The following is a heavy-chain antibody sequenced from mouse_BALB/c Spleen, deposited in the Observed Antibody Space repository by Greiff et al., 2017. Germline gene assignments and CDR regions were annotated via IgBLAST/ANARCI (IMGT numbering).Heavy chain of an antibody. D-gene: IGHD1-2*01. CDR2: ISYSGST. Sequence: EVQLQESGPSLVKPSQTLSLTCSVTGDSITSGYWNWIRKFPGNKLEYMGYISYSGSTYYNPSLKSRISITRDTSKNQYYLQLNSVTTEDTATYYCAREVLRLLGFAYWGQGTLVTVSA. CDR1: GDSITSGY. V-gene: IGHV3-8*02. J-gene: IGHJ3*01. CDR3: AREVLRLLGFAY.